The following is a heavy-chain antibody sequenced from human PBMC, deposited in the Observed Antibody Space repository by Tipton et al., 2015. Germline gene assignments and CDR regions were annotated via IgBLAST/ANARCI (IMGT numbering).Heavy chain of an antibody. CDR2: IHYIGST. J-gene: IGHJ4*02. V-gene: IGHV4-34*11. CDR3: VSKIAVAGYFDY. D-gene: IGHD6-19*01. CDR1: GGPLRGYY. Sequence: TLSLTCAVYGGPLRGYYWSWIRQPPGKGLEWIGYIHYIGSTNYNPSLKSRVSISVDTSKNQFSLKLTSVTAADTAVYYCVSKIAVAGYFDYWGQGTLVTVSS.